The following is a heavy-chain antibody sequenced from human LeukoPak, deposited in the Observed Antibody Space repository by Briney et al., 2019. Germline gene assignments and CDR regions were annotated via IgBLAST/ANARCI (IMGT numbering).Heavy chain of an antibody. CDR1: GYTFSDYW. Sequence: GESLQISCRVSGYTFSDYWIGWVRQLPGKGLDWMGIIYPYNSETRYNPSFQGQVTISVDMSISTTYLQWDSLKAPDTAIYYCATSSVRYWGQGTLVTVSS. V-gene: IGHV5-51*01. J-gene: IGHJ4*02. D-gene: IGHD3-9*01. CDR3: ATSSVRY. CDR2: IYPYNSET.